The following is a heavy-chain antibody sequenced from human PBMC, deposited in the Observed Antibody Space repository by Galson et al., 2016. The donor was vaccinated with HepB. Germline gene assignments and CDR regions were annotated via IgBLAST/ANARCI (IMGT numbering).Heavy chain of an antibody. J-gene: IGHJ1*01. CDR1: GFTFSNFG. CDR2: ISGSGSST. Sequence: SLRLSCAASGFTFSNFGMSWVRQAPGKGPEWVSLISGSGSSTSYADSVEGRFTISRDNSKNTLYLQMSSLSPDDTAVYYCARDGVRWSPVEYFHHWGQGTLVSVSS. V-gene: IGHV3-23*01. CDR3: ARDGVRWSPVEYFHH. D-gene: IGHD3-3*01.